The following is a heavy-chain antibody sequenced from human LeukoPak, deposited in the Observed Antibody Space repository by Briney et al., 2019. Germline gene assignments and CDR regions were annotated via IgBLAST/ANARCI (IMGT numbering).Heavy chain of an antibody. CDR2: TAHDESSK. J-gene: IGHJ4*02. V-gene: IGHV3-30*03. CDR1: GFTFSDYY. CDR3: ATDGSGYFDS. D-gene: IGHD6-19*01. Sequence: PGGSLRLSCAASGFTFSDYYMSWIRQAPGKGLEWVAVTAHDESSKYYADSVKGRFTISRDNSKSTLYLQMNNLRTEDTATYYCATDGSGYFDSWGQGTLVSVSS.